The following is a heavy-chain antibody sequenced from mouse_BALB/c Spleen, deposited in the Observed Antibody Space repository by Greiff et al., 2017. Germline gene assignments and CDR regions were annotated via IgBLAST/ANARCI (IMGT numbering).Heavy chain of an antibody. V-gene: IGHV5-6-3*01. J-gene: IGHJ2*01. CDR2: INSNGGST. CDR1: GFTFSSYG. CDR3: ARDDDVDY. Sequence: EVQLVESGGGLVQPGGSLKLSCAASGFTFSSYGMSWVRQTPDKRLELVATINSNGGSTYYPDSVKGRFTISRDNAKNTLYLQMSSLKSEDTAMYYCARDDDVDYWGQGTTLTVSS.